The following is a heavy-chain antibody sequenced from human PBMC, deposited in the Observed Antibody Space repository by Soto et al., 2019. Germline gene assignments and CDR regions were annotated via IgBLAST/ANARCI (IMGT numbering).Heavy chain of an antibody. D-gene: IGHD6-13*01. CDR1: GFTVRSNY. V-gene: IGHV3-53*01. CDR3: ARDGSSSWYDGMDV. Sequence: LRLSCAASGFTVRSNYMSWVRQAPGKGLEWVSVIYSGGSTYYADSVKGRFTISRDNSKNTLYLQMNSLRAEDTAVYYCARDGSSSWYDGMDVWGQGTTVTVSS. CDR2: IYSGGST. J-gene: IGHJ6*02.